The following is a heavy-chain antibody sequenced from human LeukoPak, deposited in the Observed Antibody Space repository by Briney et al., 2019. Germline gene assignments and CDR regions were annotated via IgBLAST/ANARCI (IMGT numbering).Heavy chain of an antibody. Sequence: SSETLSLTCTVSGGSISSGGYYWSWIRQHPGKGLEWIGYISYSGSTYYNPSLKSRVTISVDTSKDQFSLMLTSVTAADTAVYYCARGAGNFDLWGRGTLSLSPQ. D-gene: IGHD3-10*01. CDR3: ARGAGNFDL. J-gene: IGHJ2*01. CDR2: ISYSGST. CDR1: GGSISSGGYY. V-gene: IGHV4-31*03.